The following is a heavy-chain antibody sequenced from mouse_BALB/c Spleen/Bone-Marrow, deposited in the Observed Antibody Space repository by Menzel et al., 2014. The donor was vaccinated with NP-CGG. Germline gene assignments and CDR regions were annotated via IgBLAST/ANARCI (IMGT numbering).Heavy chain of an antibody. CDR1: GFTFSDYF. CDR2: ISDGGNYT. CDR3: ARDGDYRYAWFAF. V-gene: IGHV5-4*02. D-gene: IGHD2-14*01. J-gene: IGHJ3*01. Sequence: DVMLVESGGALVKPGGSLKLSCAASGFTFSDYFMYWVRQTPEKRLEWVATISDGGNYTCYPDSVKGRFTISRDNAKNNLHLQTNSLKSEDTAKYFCARDGDYRYAWFAFWGQGTLVTVSA.